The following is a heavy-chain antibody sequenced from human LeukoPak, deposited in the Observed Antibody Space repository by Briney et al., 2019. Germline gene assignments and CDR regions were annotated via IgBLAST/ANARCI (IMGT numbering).Heavy chain of an antibody. CDR3: ARSIESFSDDAFDI. V-gene: IGHV1-8*03. J-gene: IGHJ3*02. CDR2: MNPNSGNT. Sequence: ASVKVSCKASGYIFTSYDINWVRQATGQGLEWMGWMNPNSGNTGYAQKFQGRVTITRNTSISTAYMELSSLRSEDTAVYYCARSIESFSDDAFDIWGQGTMVTVSS. D-gene: IGHD2/OR15-2a*01. CDR1: GYIFTSYD.